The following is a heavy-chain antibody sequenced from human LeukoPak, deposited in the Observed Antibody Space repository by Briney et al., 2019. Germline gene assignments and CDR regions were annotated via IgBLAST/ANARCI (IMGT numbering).Heavy chain of an antibody. CDR2: ISGSGGST. CDR1: GFTFSSYA. D-gene: IGHD3-22*01. Sequence: GGSLRLSCAASGFTFSSYAMSWVRQAPGKGLEWVSAISGSGGSTYYADSVKGRFTISRDNSKNTLYLQMNSLRAEDTAVYYCAKDIRASYYDSSGYVVWGQGTLVTVSS. CDR3: AKDIRASYYDSSGYVV. V-gene: IGHV3-23*01. J-gene: IGHJ4*02.